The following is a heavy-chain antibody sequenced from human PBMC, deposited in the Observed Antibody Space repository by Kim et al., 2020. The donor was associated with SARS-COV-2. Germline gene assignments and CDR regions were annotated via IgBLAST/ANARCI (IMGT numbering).Heavy chain of an antibody. D-gene: IGHD6-19*01. CDR3: ARVDYSSGYYAS. CDR2: ITGDSRYK. V-gene: IGHV3-21*01. Sequence: GGSLRLSCAASGFTFTDYGMNWVRQGPGKGLEWISSITGDSRYKYYADSVKGRFSVSRDNAKDSLYLHMTGLRVEDTAIYYCARVDYSSGYYASWGQGTLVTVSS. CDR1: GFTFTDYG. J-gene: IGHJ1*01.